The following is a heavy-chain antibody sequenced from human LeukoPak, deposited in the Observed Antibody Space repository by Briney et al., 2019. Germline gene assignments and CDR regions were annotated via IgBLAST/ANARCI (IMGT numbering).Heavy chain of an antibody. J-gene: IGHJ6*02. Sequence: PGEPLKISCKASGSSFSPNWIGWVRQMPGKDLEWMAISYPGDSDTRYSPSFHGQVTISADTTISTAYLQWSSLKASDTALYYCARLGYCSSTSCYYGMDVWGQGTTVTVSS. CDR3: ARLGYCSSTSCYYGMDV. CDR1: GSSFSPNW. D-gene: IGHD2-2*01. V-gene: IGHV5-51*01. CDR2: SYPGDSDT.